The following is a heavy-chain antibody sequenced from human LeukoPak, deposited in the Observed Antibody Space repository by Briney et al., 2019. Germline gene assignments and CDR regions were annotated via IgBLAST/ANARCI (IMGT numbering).Heavy chain of an antibody. CDR3: AREAGDSSGFGI. V-gene: IGHV3-21*01. CDR1: GFTFSSFN. CDR2: ISSLSTFI. J-gene: IGHJ3*02. D-gene: IGHD3-22*01. Sequence: GGSLRLSCAASGFTFSSFNMIWVRQAPGKGLEWVSSISSLSTFIYYADSVKGRFTISRDNTKNSLYLQMNSLRAEDTAVYYCAREAGDSSGFGIWGQGTMVTVSS.